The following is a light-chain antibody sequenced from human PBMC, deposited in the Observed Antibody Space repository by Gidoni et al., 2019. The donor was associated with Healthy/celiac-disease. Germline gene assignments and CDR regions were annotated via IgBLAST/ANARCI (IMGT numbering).Light chain of an antibody. V-gene: IGKV1-5*01. J-gene: IGKJ1*01. CDR2: AAS. Sequence: DIQMTQSPSTLSASVGDRVTIPCRASQSLSSWLDWYQQQPGQATKHLIYAASNLASVVPSRSGGSGSRTDFTLTISSLPPDDCEPYYCQQSRTFGQGTKVEIK. CDR3: QQSRT. CDR1: QSLSSW.